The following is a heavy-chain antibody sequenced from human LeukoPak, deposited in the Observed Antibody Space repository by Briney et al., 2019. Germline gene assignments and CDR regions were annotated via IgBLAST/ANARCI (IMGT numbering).Heavy chain of an antibody. D-gene: IGHD2-2*02. V-gene: IGHV1-2*02. Sequence: ASVKVSCTASGYTFTGHFMHWVRQAPGQGLEWMGWIEPKSGGTHYGHKFQGRVTMTRDTSMSTAYMELSRLKADDTAVYYCATEMGVVPTAIPSLESWGQGTLVTVYS. CDR1: GYTFTGHF. CDR2: IEPKSGGT. J-gene: IGHJ4*02. CDR3: ATEMGVVPTAIPSLES.